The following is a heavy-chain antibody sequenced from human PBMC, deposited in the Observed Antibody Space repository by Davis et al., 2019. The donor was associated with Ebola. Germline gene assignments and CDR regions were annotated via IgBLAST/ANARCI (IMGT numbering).Heavy chain of an antibody. CDR3: TTDVLPAYTSVRR. CDR1: GFIFNNAW. CDR2: IKSQIDGETT. D-gene: IGHD5/OR15-5a*01. V-gene: IGHV3-15*07. J-gene: IGHJ4*02. Sequence: PGGSLRLSCAASGFIFNNAWMNWVRQCPGKGLEWVGRIKSQIDGETTDYAAPVKGRFTVSRDDSENTLYLQMDSLRIEDTAVYYCTTDVLPAYTSVRRWGQGTLVTVSS.